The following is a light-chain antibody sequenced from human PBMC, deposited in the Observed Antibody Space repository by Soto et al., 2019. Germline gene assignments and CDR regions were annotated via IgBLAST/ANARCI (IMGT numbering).Light chain of an antibody. CDR1: LSITSS. CDR2: GAS. CDR3: QHYGSSPPIT. J-gene: IGKJ5*01. Sequence: EIVMTQSPATLSVYPGERATLSCRASLSITSSLAWYQQKPGQAPRLLIYGASTRATGIPPRFSGSGSGSDFTLTNSRLEPEDFAVYYCQHYGSSPPITFGQGTRLEIK. V-gene: IGKV3-20*01.